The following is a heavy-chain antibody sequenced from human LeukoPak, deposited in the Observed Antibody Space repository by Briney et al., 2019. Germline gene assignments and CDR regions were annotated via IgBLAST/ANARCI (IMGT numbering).Heavy chain of an antibody. J-gene: IGHJ4*02. Sequence: SETLSLTCTVYGVPFSACYGTGMRQSPGKGLEWIGAINHRGSTNYNPSLKSRLTISVDTSKNQFSLKLGSVTAADTAMYYCARPVGSSNYWGQGALVTVSS. CDR1: GVPFSACY. V-gene: IGHV4-34*01. CDR2: INHRGST. D-gene: IGHD1-26*01. CDR3: ARPVGSSNY.